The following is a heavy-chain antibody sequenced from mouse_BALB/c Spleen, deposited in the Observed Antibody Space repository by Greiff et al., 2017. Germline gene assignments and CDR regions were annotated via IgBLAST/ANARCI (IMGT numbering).Heavy chain of an antibody. D-gene: IGHD1-1*01. CDR2: ISSGSSTI. CDR1: GFTFSSFG. CDR3: ARSRYGSSYWYFDV. J-gene: IGHJ1*01. V-gene: IGHV5-17*02. Sequence: DVKLVESGGGLVQPGGSRKLSCAASGFTFSSFGMHWVRQAPEKGLEWVAYISSGSSTIYYADTVKGRFTISRDNPKNTLFLQMTSLRSEDTAMYYCARSRYGSSYWYFDVWGAGTTVTVSS.